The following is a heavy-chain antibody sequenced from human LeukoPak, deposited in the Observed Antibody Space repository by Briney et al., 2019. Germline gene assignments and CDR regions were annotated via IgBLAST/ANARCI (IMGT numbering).Heavy chain of an antibody. J-gene: IGHJ6*02. Sequence: ASVRVSCKASGYTFTSYDINWVRQATGQGLEWMGWMNPNSGNTGYAQKFQGRVTMTRNTSISTAYMELSSLRFEDTAVYYCARSVPDDTILYYYYYGMDVWGQGTTVTVSS. V-gene: IGHV1-8*01. CDR2: MNPNSGNT. CDR3: ARSVPDDTILYYYYYGMDV. CDR1: GYTFTSYD. D-gene: IGHD5-24*01.